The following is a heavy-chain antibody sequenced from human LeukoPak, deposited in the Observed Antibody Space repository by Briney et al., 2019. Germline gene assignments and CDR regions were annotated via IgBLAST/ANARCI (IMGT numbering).Heavy chain of an antibody. J-gene: IGHJ3*02. CDR2: INPNSGGT. CDR3: AMYHGHSSSWYRDAFDI. CDR1: GGTFISSA. V-gene: IGHV1-2*06. D-gene: IGHD6-13*01. Sequence: ASVKVSCKASGGTFISSAISWVRQAPGQWLEWMGRINPNSGGTNYAQKFQGRVTMTRDTSISTAYMELSRLRSGDTAVYYCAMYHGHSSSWYRDAFDIWGQGTMVTVSS.